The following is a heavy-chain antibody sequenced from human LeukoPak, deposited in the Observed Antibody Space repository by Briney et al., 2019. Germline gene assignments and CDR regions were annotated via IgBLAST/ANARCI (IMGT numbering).Heavy chain of an antibody. V-gene: IGHV1-46*01. CDR2: INPSGGST. J-gene: IGHJ5*02. CDR1: GYTFTSYY. D-gene: IGHD2-2*01. Sequence: ASAKVSCKASGYTFTSYYMHWVRQAPGQGLEWMGIINPSGGSTSYAQKFQGRVTMTRDTSTSTVYMELSSLRSEDTAVCYCARGWKVVPAARVYNWFDPWGQGTLVTVSS. CDR3: ARGWKVVPAARVYNWFDP.